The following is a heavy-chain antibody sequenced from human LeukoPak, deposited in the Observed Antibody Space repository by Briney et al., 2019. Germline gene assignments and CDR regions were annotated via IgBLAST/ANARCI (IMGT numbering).Heavy chain of an antibody. CDR1: GFTLSNYD. CDR3: ARGPHYYHYGMDV. CDR2: IGVAGDT. Sequence: PGGSLRLSCTASGFTLSNYDMHWVHQGVGKGLEWVAVIGVAGDTHYPGSVKGRFIVSRENAKNSLYLQVNSLRAGDTAVYYCARGPHYYHYGMDVWGQGTTVTVSS. J-gene: IGHJ6*02. V-gene: IGHV3-13*01.